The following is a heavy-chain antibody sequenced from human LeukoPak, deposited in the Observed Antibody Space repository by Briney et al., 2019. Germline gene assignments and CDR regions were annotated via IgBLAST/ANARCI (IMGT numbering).Heavy chain of an antibody. CDR2: ISYSGST. Sequence: SETLSLTCTVSGGSISGYYWSWIRQPPGKGLEWIGYISYSGSTYYNPSLKSRVSISVDTSKNQFSLNLNSVTAADTAVYSCARHGSGWSFDYWGQGTLVTVSS. CDR3: ARHGSGWSFDY. J-gene: IGHJ4*02. V-gene: IGHV4-59*08. CDR1: GGSISGYY. D-gene: IGHD6-19*01.